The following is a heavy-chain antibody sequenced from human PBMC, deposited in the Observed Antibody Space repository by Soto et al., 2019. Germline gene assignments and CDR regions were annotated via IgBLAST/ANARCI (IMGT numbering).Heavy chain of an antibody. D-gene: IGHD6-6*01. CDR3: ARDLDGSGRPKYCYSMYV. Sequence: SETLSLTCTVSGGSISSGDYYWSWIRQPPGKGLEWIGYIYYSGSTYYNPSLKSRVTISVDTSKNQFSLKLGSVTAADTAVYYCARDLDGSGRPKYCYSMYVSARRTTVT. V-gene: IGHV4-30-4*01. J-gene: IGHJ6*02. CDR2: IYYSGST. CDR1: GGSISSGDYY.